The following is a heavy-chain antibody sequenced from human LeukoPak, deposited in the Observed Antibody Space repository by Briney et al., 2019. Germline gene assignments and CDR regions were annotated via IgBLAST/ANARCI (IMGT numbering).Heavy chain of an antibody. Sequence: PGGSLRLSCAASGFSFSTYTLNWVRQAPGKGLERVAGIQHDGGRTYYADSVKGRFTISRDNSKSTLYLEMNSLTPEDTALYYCARDHYGGNSWVWYFDLWGRGILVTVSS. D-gene: IGHD4-23*01. CDR1: GFSFSTYT. J-gene: IGHJ2*01. V-gene: IGHV3-30-3*01. CDR3: ARDHYGGNSWVWYFDL. CDR2: IQHDGGRT.